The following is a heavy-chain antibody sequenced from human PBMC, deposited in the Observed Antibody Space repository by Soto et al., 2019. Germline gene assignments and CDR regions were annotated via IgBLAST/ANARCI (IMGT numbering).Heavy chain of an antibody. V-gene: IGHV1-69*01. CDR2: IIPIFGTA. Sequence: QVQLVQSGAEVKKPGSSVKVSCKASGGTFSSYAISWVRQAPGQGLEWMGGIIPIFGTANYAQKFQGSVTITADESTSTAYMELSSLRSGDTAVYYCARGGGRSIVGATRRYYGMDVWGQGTTVTVSS. J-gene: IGHJ6*02. CDR1: GGTFSSYA. D-gene: IGHD1-26*01. CDR3: ARGGGRSIVGATRRYYGMDV.